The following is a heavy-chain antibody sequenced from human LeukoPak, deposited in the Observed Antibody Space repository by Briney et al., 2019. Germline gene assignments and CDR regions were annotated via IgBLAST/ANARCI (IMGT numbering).Heavy chain of an antibody. CDR2: ISSSSSFI. CDR3: ARAGYYYDSSGPSHYYYYFMDV. D-gene: IGHD3-22*01. Sequence: GGSLRLSCAASGFTFSSYSMNWVRQAPGKGLEWVSSISSSSSFIYYADSVKGRFTTSRDNAKNSLYLQMNSLRADGTAVYYCARAGYYYDSSGPSHYYYYFMDVWGKGTTVTVSS. V-gene: IGHV3-21*01. J-gene: IGHJ6*03. CDR1: GFTFSSYS.